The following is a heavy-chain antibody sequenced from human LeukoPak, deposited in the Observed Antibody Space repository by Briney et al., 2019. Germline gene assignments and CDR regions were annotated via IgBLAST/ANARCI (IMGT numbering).Heavy chain of an antibody. J-gene: IGHJ4*02. CDR1: GYSFTNYW. Sequence: GASLKISCRFSGYSFTNYWIGWGHQMPGKGQEWIGIIYPGDSDTRYSPSFQGQVTISADKSLSTAYLQWSSLKASDTAMYYCARLGYNYDIDYWGEGTLVTVSS. V-gene: IGHV5-51*07. CDR2: IYPGDSDT. D-gene: IGHD5-18*01. CDR3: ARLGYNYDIDY.